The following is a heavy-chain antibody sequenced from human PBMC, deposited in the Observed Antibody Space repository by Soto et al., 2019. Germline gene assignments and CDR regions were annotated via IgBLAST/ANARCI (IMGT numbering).Heavy chain of an antibody. CDR2: ISYNGIII. D-gene: IGHD2-8*01. Sequence: GGSLRLSCAASGFTFRNYNMNWVRQAPGTGLEWLSHISYNGIIISYADSVWGRFTISRDNAKNSMYLQMSSLRDEDTAIYYCGRGLGYCTNGVCYLYYYYYGIDVWGKGTRVTVAS. V-gene: IGHV3-48*02. J-gene: IGHJ6*04. CDR3: GRGLGYCTNGVCYLYYYYYGIDV. CDR1: GFTFRNYN.